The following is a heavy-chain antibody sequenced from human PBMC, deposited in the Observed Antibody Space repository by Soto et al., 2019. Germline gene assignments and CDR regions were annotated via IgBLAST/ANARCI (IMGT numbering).Heavy chain of an antibody. D-gene: IGHD3-16*01. CDR3: AKKRSGSWSMGCFDS. J-gene: IGHJ4*02. V-gene: IGHV3-23*01. CDR1: GFNFSNHA. Sequence: GWSLRLSCAASGFNFSNHAMNWARQPPGKGLEWLSAISGNADDIYYADSVKGRFTISRDSSTNTVFLQMNSLRAEDTALYNCAKKRSGSWSMGCFDSWGQGTVVTVSS. CDR2: ISGNADDI.